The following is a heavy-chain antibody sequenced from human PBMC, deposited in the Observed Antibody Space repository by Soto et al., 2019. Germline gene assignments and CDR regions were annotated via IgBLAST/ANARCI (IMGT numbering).Heavy chain of an antibody. J-gene: IGHJ4*02. CDR2: IWYGGSNK. Sequence: PGGSLRLSCAASGFTFSSYGMHWVRQAPGKGLEWVAAIWYGGSNKYYADSVKGRFTISRDNSKNTLYLQMNSLRAEDTAVYYCAKEAPRDIVVVPAATCFVVWGQGIRVTVSS. D-gene: IGHD2-2*01. CDR3: AKEAPRDIVVVPAATCFVV. CDR1: GFTFSSYG. V-gene: IGHV3-33*06.